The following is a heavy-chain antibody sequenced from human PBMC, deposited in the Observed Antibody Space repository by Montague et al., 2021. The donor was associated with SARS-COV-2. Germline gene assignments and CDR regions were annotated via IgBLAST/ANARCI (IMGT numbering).Heavy chain of an antibody. Sequence: SETLSLTCTVSGGSISSSNYYWGWIRQPPGKGLEWIGSIYYSGSTYYNPSLKSRVTISVDTSKNQFSLKLSSVTAADTAVYYCARFTTLYYYDSKAAPATPDAFDIWGQGTMVTVSS. V-gene: IGHV4-39*01. J-gene: IGHJ3*02. D-gene: IGHD3-22*01. CDR3: ARFTTLYYYDSKAAPATPDAFDI. CDR2: IYYSGST. CDR1: GGSISSSNYY.